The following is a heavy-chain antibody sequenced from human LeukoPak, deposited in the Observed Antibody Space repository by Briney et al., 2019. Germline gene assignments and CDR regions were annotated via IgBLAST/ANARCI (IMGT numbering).Heavy chain of an antibody. J-gene: IGHJ4*02. CDR2: IYQSGST. CDR3: ARSLSTAGIDY. V-gene: IGHV4-38-2*01. Sequence: SETLSLTCAVSGYSISTGRYWGWIRQPPGKGLEWIGSIYQSGSTYYNPSLKSRVTISVATSKNQFSLNLRSVTAADTAVYYCARSLSTAGIDYWGQGTLVTVSS. D-gene: IGHD2-2*01. CDR1: GYSISTGRY.